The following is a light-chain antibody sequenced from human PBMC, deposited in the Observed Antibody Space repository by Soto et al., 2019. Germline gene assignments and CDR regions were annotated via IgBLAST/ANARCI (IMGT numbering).Light chain of an antibody. CDR3: CAFVRSNALL. V-gene: IGLV2-23*01. CDR2: EVT. Sequence: QSVLTQPASVSGSPGQSITISCTGTSSDVGSHNFVSWYQQRPGKAPKLMIFEVTKRPSGVSSRFSGSKSGNTASLTISGLQAEDEADYYCCAFVRSNALLFGGGTKVTVL. CDR1: SSDVGSHNF. J-gene: IGLJ2*01.